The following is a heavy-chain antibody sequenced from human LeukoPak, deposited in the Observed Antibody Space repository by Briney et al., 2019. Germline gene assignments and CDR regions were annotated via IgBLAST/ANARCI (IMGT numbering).Heavy chain of an antibody. CDR3: ARSRWAAAGTGYFDY. Sequence: SETLSLTCTVSGGSISSYYWSWIRQPAGKGLEWIGYIYYSGSTNYNPSLKSRVTISVDTSKNQFSLKLSSVTAADTAVYYCARSRWAAAGTGYFDYWGQGTLVTVSS. D-gene: IGHD6-13*01. CDR1: GGSISSYY. J-gene: IGHJ4*02. V-gene: IGHV4-59*01. CDR2: IYYSGST.